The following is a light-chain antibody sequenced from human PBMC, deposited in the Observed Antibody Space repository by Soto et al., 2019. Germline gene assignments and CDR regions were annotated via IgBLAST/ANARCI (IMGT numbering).Light chain of an antibody. V-gene: IGKV1-6*01. Sequence: IQMTQSPSSLSASVGDRVTISCRASQSISTFLNWYQQKPGKAPNLLIYAASSLQSGVPSRFSGSGSGTDFSLTISSLQPEDFATYYCLQDHNYPWTFGQGTKVEVK. CDR1: QSISTF. J-gene: IGKJ1*01. CDR3: LQDHNYPWT. CDR2: AAS.